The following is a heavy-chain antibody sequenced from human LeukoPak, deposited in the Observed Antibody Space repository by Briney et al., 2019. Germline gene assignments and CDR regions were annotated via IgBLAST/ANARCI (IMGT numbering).Heavy chain of an antibody. Sequence: PGGSLRLSCAASEFSFSVYWMNWVRQAPGKGLEWVAVISYDGSNKYYADSVKGRFTISRDNSKNTLFLQMNSLRAEDTAVYYCAKDLGYCGVGSCTTIDYWGQGTLVTVSS. D-gene: IGHD2-15*01. CDR3: AKDLGYCGVGSCTTIDY. CDR1: EFSFSVYW. V-gene: IGHV3-30*18. J-gene: IGHJ4*02. CDR2: ISYDGSNK.